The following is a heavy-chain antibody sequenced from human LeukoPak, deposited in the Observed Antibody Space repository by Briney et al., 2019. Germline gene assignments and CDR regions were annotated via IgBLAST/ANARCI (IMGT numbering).Heavy chain of an antibody. D-gene: IGHD1-14*01. V-gene: IGHV4-59*01. J-gene: IGHJ4*02. CDR3: ARSPRGGTKTYFDY. CDR1: GGPISNYY. Sequence: PSETLSLTCTVSGGPISNYYWSWIRQPPGNGLEWIGYVYYSGSTNYNPSLKSRVTISVDTSKNQFSLRLSSVTAADTAVYYCARSPRGGTKTYFDYWGQGTLVTVS. CDR2: VYYSGST.